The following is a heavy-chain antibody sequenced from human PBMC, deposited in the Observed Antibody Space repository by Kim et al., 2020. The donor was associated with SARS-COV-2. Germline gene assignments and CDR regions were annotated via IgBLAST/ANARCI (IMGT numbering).Heavy chain of an antibody. CDR2: ISGSGGST. D-gene: IGHD3-22*01. CDR3: AKVDGRGYDSSGYYYDY. V-gene: IGHV3-23*01. CDR1: GFTFSSYA. Sequence: GGSLRLSCAASGFTFSSYAMSWVRQAPGKGLEWVSAISGSGGSTYYADSVKGRFTISRDNSKNTLYLQMNSLRAEDTAVYYCAKVDGRGYDSSGYYYDYWGQGTLVTVSS. J-gene: IGHJ4*02.